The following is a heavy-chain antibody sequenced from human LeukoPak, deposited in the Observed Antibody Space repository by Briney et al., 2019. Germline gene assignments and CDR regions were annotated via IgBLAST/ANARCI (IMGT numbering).Heavy chain of an antibody. Sequence: GSLILSCAASGFIFSDYYMSWIRPAPGKGLEWVCSSGSTIYYADSVKGRFTISRDNAKNSLYLQMNSLRAEDTAVYYCAELGITMIGGVWGEGTTVTISS. V-gene: IGHV3-11*04. J-gene: IGHJ6*04. CDR2: SSGSTI. CDR1: GFIFSDYY. D-gene: IGHD3-10*02. CDR3: AELGITMIGGV.